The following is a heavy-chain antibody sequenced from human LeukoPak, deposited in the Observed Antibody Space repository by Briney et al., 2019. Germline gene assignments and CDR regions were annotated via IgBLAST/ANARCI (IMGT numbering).Heavy chain of an antibody. Sequence: SETLSLTCAVYDGSLSGYYWGWIRQPPGKGLEWIGEINHSGSTNYNPSLKSRGSISIYTSKNQFSLNLTSVTAADTAVYYCASRGRWGQGTLVTVSS. CDR1: DGSLSGYY. V-gene: IGHV4-34*01. CDR3: ASRGR. J-gene: IGHJ4*02. D-gene: IGHD1-26*01. CDR2: INHSGST.